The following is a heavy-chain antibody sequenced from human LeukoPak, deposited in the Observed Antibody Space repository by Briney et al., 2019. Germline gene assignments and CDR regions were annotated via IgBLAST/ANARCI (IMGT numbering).Heavy chain of an antibody. J-gene: IGHJ5*02. Sequence: SETLSLTCAVYGGSFSGYYWSWIRQPPGKGLEWIGSIYHSGSTYYNPSLKSRVTISVDTSKNQFSLELSSVTAADTAVYYCARYSCGYYDFWSGYCEKYNWFDPWGQGTLVTVSS. V-gene: IGHV4-34*01. D-gene: IGHD3-3*01. CDR3: ARYSCGYYDFWSGYCEKYNWFDP. CDR1: GGSFSGYY. CDR2: IYHSGST.